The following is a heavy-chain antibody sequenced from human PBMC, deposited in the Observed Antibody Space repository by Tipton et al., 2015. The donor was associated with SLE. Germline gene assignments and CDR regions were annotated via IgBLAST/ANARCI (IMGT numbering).Heavy chain of an antibody. J-gene: IGHJ4*02. D-gene: IGHD3-22*01. V-gene: IGHV4-31*03. CDR3: ARNYYDSSGYNFFDY. CDR2: IYYSGRT. CDR1: GGSVVSGDYS. Sequence: TLSLTCTVSGGSVVSGDYSCNWIRQHPGKGLEWIGNIYYSGRTYYNPSPKSRISISTDTSKNQFSLRLSSVTAADTAVYYCARNYYDSSGYNFFDYWGQGTLVTVSS.